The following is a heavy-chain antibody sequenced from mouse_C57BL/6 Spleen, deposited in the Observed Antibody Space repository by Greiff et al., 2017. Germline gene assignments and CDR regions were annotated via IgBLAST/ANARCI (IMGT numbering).Heavy chain of an antibody. J-gene: IGHJ4*01. D-gene: IGHD1-1*01. CDR3: AIGFGNYYGSSYGYAMDY. CDR2: IDPSDSET. V-gene: IGHV1-52*01. Sequence: QVQLQQPGAELVRPGSSVKLSCKASGYTFTSYWMHWVKQRPIQGLEWIGNIDPSDSETHYNQKFKDKATLTVDKSSSTAYMQLSSLTSEDSAVYCCAIGFGNYYGSSYGYAMDYWGQGTSVTVSS. CDR1: GYTFTSYW.